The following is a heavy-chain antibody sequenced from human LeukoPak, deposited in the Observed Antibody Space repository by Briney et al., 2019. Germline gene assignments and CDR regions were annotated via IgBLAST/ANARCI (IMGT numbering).Heavy chain of an antibody. V-gene: IGHV4-38-2*01. CDR2: IYHSGST. D-gene: IGHD5-18*01. Sequence: ETLSLTCAVSGYSISSGYYWGWIRQPPGKGLEWIGSIYHSGSTYYNPSLKSRVTISVDTSKNQFSLKLSSATAADTAVYYCARLLIVTATEDYWGQGTLVTVSS. J-gene: IGHJ4*02. CDR1: GYSISSGYY. CDR3: ARLLIVTATEDY.